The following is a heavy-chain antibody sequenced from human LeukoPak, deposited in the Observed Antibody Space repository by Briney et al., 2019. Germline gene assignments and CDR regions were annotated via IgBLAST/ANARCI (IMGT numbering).Heavy chain of an antibody. D-gene: IGHD3-3*01. CDR2: TSYDGNNK. CDR1: GFTFASYA. V-gene: IGHV3-30-3*01. Sequence: GGSLRLSCAASGFTFASYAMHWVRQAPGKGLEWVAVTSYDGNNKYYAESVKGRFTISRDNSKNTIYLQMNSLRAEDTALYFCARDTGTYYDFWGSYLSYGMDVWGQGTTVTVSS. J-gene: IGHJ6*02. CDR3: ARDTGTYYDFWGSYLSYGMDV.